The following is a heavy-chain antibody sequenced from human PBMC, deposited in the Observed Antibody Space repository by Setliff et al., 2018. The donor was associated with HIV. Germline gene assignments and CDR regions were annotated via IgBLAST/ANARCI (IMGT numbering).Heavy chain of an antibody. D-gene: IGHD3-10*01. CDR1: SGSMNSSSYY. CDR3: ARGGTMVRGLDS. Sequence: PSETLSLTCTVSSGSMNSSSYYWGWIRQPPGKGLEWIGSIYYSGSSYYNPSLGSRVTISADTSKNQFSLKLKSVAAADTAVYYCARGGTMVRGLDSWGQGTRVTVSS. V-gene: IGHV4-39*01. CDR2: IYYSGSS. J-gene: IGHJ4*02.